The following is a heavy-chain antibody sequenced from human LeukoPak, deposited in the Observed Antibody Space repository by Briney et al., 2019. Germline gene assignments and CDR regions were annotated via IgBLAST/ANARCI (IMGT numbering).Heavy chain of an antibody. CDR2: INPNSGAT. CDR1: GYTFTGYY. Sequence: GASVKVSCKASGYTFTGYYMHWVRQAPGRGHEWMGWINPNSGATKYAQKFQGRVTMTRDTSISTAYMEVSRLRFDDTAVYYCARDGGWYQLLWWFDPWGQGTLVTVSS. J-gene: IGHJ5*02. CDR3: ARDGGWYQLLWWFDP. V-gene: IGHV1-2*02. D-gene: IGHD2-2*01.